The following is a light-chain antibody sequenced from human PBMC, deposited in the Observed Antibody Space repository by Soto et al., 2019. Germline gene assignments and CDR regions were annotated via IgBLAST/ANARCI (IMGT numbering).Light chain of an antibody. CDR2: DVS. CDR3: SSYTSSSTYV. J-gene: IGLJ1*01. Sequence: QSVLTQPASLSASPGQSIAISCTGTNSYVGGYNYVSWYQQHPGKVPKLMIYDVSNRPSGVSNRFSGSKSGNTASLTISGLQAEDEADYYCSSYTSSSTYVFGIGTKVTVL. V-gene: IGLV2-14*03. CDR1: NSYVGGYNY.